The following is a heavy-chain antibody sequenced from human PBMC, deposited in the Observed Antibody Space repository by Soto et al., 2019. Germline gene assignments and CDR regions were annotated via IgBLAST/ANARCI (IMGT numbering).Heavy chain of an antibody. CDR3: AGPTSYFEY. J-gene: IGHJ4*02. CDR2: IFYSGTT. CDR1: GDSVYSRPHS. V-gene: IGHV4-31*03. Sequence: QVQLQESGPGLLKPTQTLSLTCTVSGDSVYSRPHSWTWIRQLPDKGLEYIGYIFYSGTTYYNPSLKDRVTISLDTSKNQFYLSLTSVTAADTAMYYCAGPTSYFEYWGQGTLVNVSS.